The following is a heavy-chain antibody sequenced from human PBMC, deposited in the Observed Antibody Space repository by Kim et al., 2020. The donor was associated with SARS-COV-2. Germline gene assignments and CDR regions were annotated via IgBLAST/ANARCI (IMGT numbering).Heavy chain of an antibody. CDR3: ARTAPRRSSTAYYFYGLDV. CDR2: LSYDGNT. CDR1: GGSISSFY. D-gene: IGHD3-22*01. V-gene: IGHV4-59*01. J-gene: IGHJ6*01. Sequence: SETLSLTCTVSGGSISSFYWSWVRQPPGKGLEWVAFLSYDGNTNYNPSLKSRVTISRDTSKNQFSLMVTSVSAADTAVYFCARTAPRRSSTAYYFYGLDV.